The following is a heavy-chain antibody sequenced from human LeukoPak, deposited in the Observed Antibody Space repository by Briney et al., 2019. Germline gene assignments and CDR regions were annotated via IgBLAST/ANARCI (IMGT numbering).Heavy chain of an antibody. V-gene: IGHV4-39*07. CDR1: GGSISSSSYY. CDR2: IYYSGST. D-gene: IGHD3-10*01. Sequence: SETLSLTCTVSGGSISSSSYYWGWIRQPPGKGLEWIGSIYYSGSTYYNPSLKSRVTISVDTSKNQFSLKLSSVTAADTAVYYCANGGITMVRGVYYYYGMDVWGQGTTVTVSS. J-gene: IGHJ6*02. CDR3: ANGGITMVRGVYYYYGMDV.